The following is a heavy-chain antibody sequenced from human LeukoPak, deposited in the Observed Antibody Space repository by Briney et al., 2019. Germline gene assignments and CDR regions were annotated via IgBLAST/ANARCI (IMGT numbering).Heavy chain of an antibody. Sequence: GGSLRLSCAAYGFTVSSNDMSWVRQAPGKGLEWVSVMYSAGGTYYADSVKGRFTISRDNSKNTLYLQMNTLRAEDTAIYYCGKDLRVGATPPDRFDVWGQGTLVTVSS. J-gene: IGHJ3*01. D-gene: IGHD1-26*01. CDR1: GFTVSSND. V-gene: IGHV3-53*01. CDR2: MYSAGGT. CDR3: GKDLRVGATPPDRFDV.